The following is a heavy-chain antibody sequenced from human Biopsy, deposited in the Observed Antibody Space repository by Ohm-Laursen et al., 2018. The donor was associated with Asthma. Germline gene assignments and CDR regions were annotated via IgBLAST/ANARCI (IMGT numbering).Heavy chain of an antibody. Sequence: ASVKVSCNSLGGTFNTYVIGWVRQAPGQGLEWMGGINSVFGTTTYPQKFQDRVTITADDSTSTVYMELSSLRSEDTAVYYCARKAGSCISRTCYSLDFRGQGTLVTVSS. V-gene: IGHV1-69*13. CDR2: INSVFGTT. D-gene: IGHD2-2*01. CDR3: ARKAGSCISRTCYSLDF. CDR1: GGTFNTYV. J-gene: IGHJ4*02.